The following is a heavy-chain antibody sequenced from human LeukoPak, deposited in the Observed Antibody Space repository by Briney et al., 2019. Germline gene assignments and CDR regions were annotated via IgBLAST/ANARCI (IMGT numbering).Heavy chain of an antibody. D-gene: IGHD1-26*01. Sequence: GGSLRLSCAASGFTFSSYGMRWVRQAPGKGLEWVAFIRYDGSNKYYADSVKGRFTISRDNSKNTLYLQMNSLRAEDTAVYYCAKDASRVVGWYFDLWGRGTLVTVSS. CDR3: AKDASRVVGWYFDL. CDR2: IRYDGSNK. J-gene: IGHJ2*01. V-gene: IGHV3-30*02. CDR1: GFTFSSYG.